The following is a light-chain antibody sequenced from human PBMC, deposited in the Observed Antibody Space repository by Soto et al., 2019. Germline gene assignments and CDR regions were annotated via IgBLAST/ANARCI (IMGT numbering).Light chain of an antibody. J-gene: IGLJ1*01. CDR2: SVT. Sequence: SALTQPASVSGSPGQSITISCTGTSSDIGGHDDVSWYQQHPGKVPRLLIYSVTDRPSGVSNRFSGSKSGNVASLTISGLQAEDEADYYCCSYTSDLTPYVFGTGTKVTV. CDR1: SSDIGGHDD. CDR3: CSYTSDLTPYV. V-gene: IGLV2-14*03.